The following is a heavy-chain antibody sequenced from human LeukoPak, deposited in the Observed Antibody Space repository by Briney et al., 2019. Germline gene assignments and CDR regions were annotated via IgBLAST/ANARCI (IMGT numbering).Heavy chain of an antibody. CDR3: ASAPVLLHYFDY. CDR1: GFTFSSYA. D-gene: IGHD3-10*01. V-gene: IGHV3-30-3*01. Sequence: TGGSLRLSCAASGFTFSSYAMHWVRQAPGKGLEWVAVISYDGSNKYYADSVKGRFTISRDNSKNTLYLQMNSLRAEDTAVYYCASAPVLLHYFDYWGQGTLVTVSS. CDR2: ISYDGSNK. J-gene: IGHJ4*02.